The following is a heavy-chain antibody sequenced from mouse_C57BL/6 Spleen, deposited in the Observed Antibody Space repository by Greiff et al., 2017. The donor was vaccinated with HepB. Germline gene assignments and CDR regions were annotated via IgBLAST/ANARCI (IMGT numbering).Heavy chain of an antibody. V-gene: IGHV1-18*01. J-gene: IGHJ1*03. CDR3: ARSPYYYGSYWYFDV. Sequence: EVQLQQSGPELVKPGASVKIPCKASGYTFTDYNMDWVKQSHGKSLEWIGDINPNNGGTIYNQKFKGKATLTVDKSSSTAYMELRSLTSEDTAVYYCARSPYYYGSYWYFDVWGTGTTVTVSS. CDR2: INPNNGGT. CDR1: GYTFTDYN. D-gene: IGHD1-1*01.